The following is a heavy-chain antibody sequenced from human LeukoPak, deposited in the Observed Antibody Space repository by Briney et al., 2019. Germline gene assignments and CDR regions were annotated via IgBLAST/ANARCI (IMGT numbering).Heavy chain of an antibody. CDR2: IIQNGDEK. D-gene: IGHD3-10*01. Sequence: GGSLRPSCAASGFTFNAYWMSWVRQAPGKGLEWVASIIQNGDEKNYVDSVKGRFTISRDNRKNLLYLQMSSLRAEDTAMYYCAGGDFYGSGRGLADKYFFNPWGQGTMVTVSS. V-gene: IGHV3-7*03. CDR1: GFTFNAYW. J-gene: IGHJ5*02. CDR3: AGGDFYGSGRGLADKYFFNP.